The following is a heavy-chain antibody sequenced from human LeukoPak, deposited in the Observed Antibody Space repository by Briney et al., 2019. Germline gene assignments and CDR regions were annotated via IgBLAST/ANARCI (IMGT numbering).Heavy chain of an antibody. Sequence: GGSLRLSCAASEFSFSNYWMTWVRQAPGKGLQWVANINQDGSKIYYADSVKGRFTISRDNSKDMSYLQMNSLRAEDTAVYYCSKGGHRSCFDPWGQGTLVTVSS. CDR1: EFSFSNYW. CDR2: INQDGSKI. J-gene: IGHJ5*02. V-gene: IGHV3-7*03. D-gene: IGHD3-16*01. CDR3: SKGGHRSCFDP.